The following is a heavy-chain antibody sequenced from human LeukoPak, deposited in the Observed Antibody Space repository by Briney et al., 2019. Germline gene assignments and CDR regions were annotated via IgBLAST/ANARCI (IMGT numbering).Heavy chain of an antibody. J-gene: IGHJ4*02. CDR1: GFIVSNNF. Sequence: GGSLRLSCAASGFIVSNNFMSWVRQAPGKGLEWVSVLYSAGSTFYVGSVKGRFTISRDNSKNMLFLQMNSLRVEDTAIYYCAGSPWDGIRGVGLDYLDYWGRGTLVTVSS. V-gene: IGHV3-53*01. CDR3: AGSPWDGIRGVGLDYLDY. D-gene: IGHD1-26*01. CDR2: LYSAGST.